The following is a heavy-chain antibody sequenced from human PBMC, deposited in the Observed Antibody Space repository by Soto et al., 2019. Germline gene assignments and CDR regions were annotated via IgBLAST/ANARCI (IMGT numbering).Heavy chain of an antibody. V-gene: IGHV3-23*01. CDR1: EFTIIGYA. CDR3: AKIRVVIVVVRAGYYNNGLEF. CDR2: ISGSGGST. Sequence: GVPQRLSCTASEFTIIGYAMRRVRQTPGKGLESLSAISGSGGSTYYAQSGKGRFTIARDNSKNTLDLQMNSRRAGGTGVYYCAKIRVVIVVVRAGYYNNGLEFLGQGTTV. D-gene: IGHD2-2*01. J-gene: IGHJ6*01.